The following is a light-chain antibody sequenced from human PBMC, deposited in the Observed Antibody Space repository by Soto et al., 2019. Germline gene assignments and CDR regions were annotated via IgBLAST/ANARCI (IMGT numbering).Light chain of an antibody. CDR2: DAS. CDR3: QQRSNWPPPT. Sequence: EIVLTQSPSTLSFSPWERSTLSFMASQSVSSYLAWYQQKPGQAPRLLIYDASNRATGIPARFSGSGSGTDFTLTISSLEPEDFAVYYCQQRSNWPPPTFGQGTRLEIK. V-gene: IGKV3-11*01. CDR1: QSVSSY. J-gene: IGKJ5*01.